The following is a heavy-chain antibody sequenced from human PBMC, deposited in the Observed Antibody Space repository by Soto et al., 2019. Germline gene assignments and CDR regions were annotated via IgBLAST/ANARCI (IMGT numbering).Heavy chain of an antibody. V-gene: IGHV3-9*01. Sequence: SLRLSSGGSGFIVDDYTMHWVRQAPGKGPEWVASLSWNSGFSGYADSVKGRFTISRDNAQSSVHLQMNNLRTEDTALYYCAKRRGKIVVTDAYDICGQRTMVTVSS. J-gene: IGHJ3*02. D-gene: IGHD3-22*01. CDR3: AKRRGKIVVTDAYDI. CDR2: LSWNSGFS. CDR1: GFIVDDYT.